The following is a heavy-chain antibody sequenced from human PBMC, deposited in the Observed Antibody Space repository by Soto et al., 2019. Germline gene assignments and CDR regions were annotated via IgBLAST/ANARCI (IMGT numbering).Heavy chain of an antibody. CDR1: GYTFTSYG. V-gene: IGHV1-18*01. Sequence: SVKVSCKASGYTFTSYGISWVRQAPGQGLEWMGWISAYNGNTNYAQKLQGRVTMTTDTSTSTAYMELRSLRSDDTAVYYCARSLYSSSWFYYFDYWGQGTLVTVSS. D-gene: IGHD6-13*01. CDR3: ARSLYSSSWFYYFDY. CDR2: ISAYNGNT. J-gene: IGHJ4*02.